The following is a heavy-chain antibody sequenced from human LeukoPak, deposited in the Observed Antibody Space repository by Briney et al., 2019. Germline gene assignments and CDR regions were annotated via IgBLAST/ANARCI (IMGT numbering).Heavy chain of an antibody. V-gene: IGHV3-7*03. J-gene: IGHJ4*02. D-gene: IGHD5-24*01. CDR1: GFMFSSNW. Sequence: GSLRLSCAASGFMFSSNWMSWVRLASGKGLEWVANIKKDGTETYYVDSVKGRFTISRDNAKNSLYLQMNSLRVEDTAVYYCAKEGRSLQTYWGQGTLVTVSS. CDR2: IKKDGTET. CDR3: AKEGRSLQTY.